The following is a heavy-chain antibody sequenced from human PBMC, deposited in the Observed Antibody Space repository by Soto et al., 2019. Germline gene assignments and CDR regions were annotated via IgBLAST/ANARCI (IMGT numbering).Heavy chain of an antibody. CDR2: VFHSGTT. J-gene: IGHJ4*02. D-gene: IGHD3-22*01. CDR1: GYSINSGHY. V-gene: IGHV4-38-2*02. Sequence: PSETLSLTCTVSGYSINSGHYWGWIRQPPGKGLEWIGSVFHSGTTYYIPSLRSRVTISVDTSKNQFSLDLKSVTAADTAVYYCAKDPHYCENIDYSDFWGRGTLITVSS. CDR3: AKDPHYCENIDYSDF.